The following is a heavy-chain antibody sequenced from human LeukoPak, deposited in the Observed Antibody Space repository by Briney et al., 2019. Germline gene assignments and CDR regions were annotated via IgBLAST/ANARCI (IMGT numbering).Heavy chain of an antibody. CDR2: IYPSGST. V-gene: IGHV4-4*07. D-gene: IGHD2-15*01. J-gene: IGHJ4*02. CDR1: GGSITSYY. CDR3: ARTSPRAATFDY. Sequence: SETLSLTCTVSGGSITSYYWSWIRQPAGKGLEWIGRIYPSGSTNYNPSLKSRVSMSVDTSKNQFSLKLTSVTAADTAVYYCARTSPRAATFDYWGQGTLVTASS.